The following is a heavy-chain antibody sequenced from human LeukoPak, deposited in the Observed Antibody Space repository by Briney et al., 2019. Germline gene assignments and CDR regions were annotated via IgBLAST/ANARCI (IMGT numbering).Heavy chain of an antibody. CDR1: GFTFTDSF. V-gene: IGHV1-2*02. CDR3: AREANCGSNSCPHDY. Sequence: ASVKVSCEASGFTFTDSFIHWVRQAPGQGLEWMGWIYPKTGDTNYAQKFKGRVTTARDTSIRTAYMELTRLRSDDTAVYFCAREANCGSNSCPHDYWGQGTLVTVSS. J-gene: IGHJ4*02. D-gene: IGHD2-2*01. CDR2: IYPKTGDT.